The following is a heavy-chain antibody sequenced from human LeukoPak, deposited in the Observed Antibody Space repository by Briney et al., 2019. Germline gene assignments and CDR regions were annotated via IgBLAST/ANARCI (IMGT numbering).Heavy chain of an antibody. CDR2: IFQSGCT. J-gene: IGHJ6*02. D-gene: IGHD2-2*02. V-gene: IGHV4-34*12. Sequence: SEALSLTCAVYGGSSIGSYWSWIRYPPGEGLEWMGEIFQSGCTNYNPSLKGRLTISVDTSKNQFSLKLSSVTAADTSVYYCARDRRPRYCSSTSCYTQLGMDVWGQGTTVTVSS. CDR1: GGSSIGSY. CDR3: ARDRRPRYCSSTSCYTQLGMDV.